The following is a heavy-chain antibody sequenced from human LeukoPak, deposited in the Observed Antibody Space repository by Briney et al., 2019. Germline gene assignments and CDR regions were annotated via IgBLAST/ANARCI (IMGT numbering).Heavy chain of an antibody. CDR1: GYTFSDYG. V-gene: IGHV1-18*01. CDR2: ISAYNGGT. CDR3: ARGRPSDY. Sequence: ASVKVSCETSGYTFSDYGMSWVRQAPGQGHEWKGWISAYNGGTSYAPNLQVRVPMTTDTSTSTAYLELRSLGSGDRAVYYCARGRPSDYWGQGTLVTVSS. D-gene: IGHD3-10*01. J-gene: IGHJ4*02.